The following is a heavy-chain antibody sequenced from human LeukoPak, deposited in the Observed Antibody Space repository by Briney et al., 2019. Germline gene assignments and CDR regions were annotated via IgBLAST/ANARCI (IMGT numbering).Heavy chain of an antibody. CDR3: AREKYSYGSASTTLDY. Sequence: GGSLRLSCTTSGFNFRAYWMGWVRQAPGKGLEWVAVIPYDGSNKYYADSVKGRFTISRDNSKNTLYLQMNSLRAEDTAVYYCAREKYSYGSASTTLDYWGQGTLVTVSS. V-gene: IGHV3-30*19. D-gene: IGHD5-18*01. CDR2: IPYDGSNK. J-gene: IGHJ4*02. CDR1: GFNFRAYW.